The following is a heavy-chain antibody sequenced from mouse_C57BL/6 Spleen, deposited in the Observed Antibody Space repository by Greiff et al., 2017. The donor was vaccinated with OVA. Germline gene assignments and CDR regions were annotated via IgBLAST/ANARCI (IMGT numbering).Heavy chain of an antibody. CDR3: ARWGGYYGFDY. CDR2: INPNNGGT. CDR1: GYTFTDYY. J-gene: IGHJ2*01. V-gene: IGHV1-26*01. D-gene: IGHD1-1*01. Sequence: VQLQQSGPELVKPGASVKISCKASGYTFTDYYMNWVKQSHGKSLEWIGDINPNNGGTSYNQKFKGKATLTVDKSSSTAYMELRSLTSEDSAVYYCARWGGYYGFDYWGQGTTLTVSS.